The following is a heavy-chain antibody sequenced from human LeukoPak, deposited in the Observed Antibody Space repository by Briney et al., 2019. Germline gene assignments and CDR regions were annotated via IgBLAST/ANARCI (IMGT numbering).Heavy chain of an antibody. V-gene: IGHV4-28*01. CDR2: IYYSGST. D-gene: IGHD1-1*01. CDR1: GYSISSSNW. J-gene: IGHJ4*02. Sequence: SDTLSLTCAVSGYSISSSNWWGWIRQPPGKGLEWIGYIYYSGSTYYNPSLKSRVTMSVDTSKNQFSLRLSSVTAVDTAVYYCARIGGAWNEPCYFDYWGQGTLVTVSS. CDR3: ARIGGAWNEPCYFDY.